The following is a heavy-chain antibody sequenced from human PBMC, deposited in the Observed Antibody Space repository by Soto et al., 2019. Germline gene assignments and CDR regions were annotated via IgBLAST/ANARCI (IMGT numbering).Heavy chain of an antibody. V-gene: IGHV1-69*06. J-gene: IGHJ5*02. CDR1: GGTLNSYS. Sequence: QVQLVQSGAEVKTPGSSVKVSCKASGGTLNSYSIDWVRQAPGQGFEWMGGIIPMSRRPNYGQRFQGRVTFSEDKSTNTVYMEVNSLTLEDTAVYYCTRRGRQSSNWFDPWGQGTLVTVSS. CDR3: TRRGRQSSNWFDP. CDR2: IIPMSRRP.